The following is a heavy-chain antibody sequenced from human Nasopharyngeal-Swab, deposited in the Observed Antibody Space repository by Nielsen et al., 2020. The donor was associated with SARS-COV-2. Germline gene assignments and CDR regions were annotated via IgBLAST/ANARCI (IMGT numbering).Heavy chain of an antibody. CDR1: GFTFSNFA. V-gene: IGHV3-23*01. CDR2: ISGSDYNT. CDR3: ARGADWNYFDY. Sequence: GESLKISCAASGFTFSNFAMSWVRQAPGKGLEWVSVISGSDYNTYYADSVKGRFTISRDNSKNTVNLQMNSLRAEDTAVYYCARGADWNYFDYWGQGTLVTVSS. D-gene: IGHD3/OR15-3a*01. J-gene: IGHJ4*02.